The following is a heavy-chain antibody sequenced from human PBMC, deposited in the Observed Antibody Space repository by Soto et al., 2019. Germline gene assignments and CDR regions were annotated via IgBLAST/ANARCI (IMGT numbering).Heavy chain of an antibody. Sequence: QVQLVESGGDVVQPGGSLSLSCPASEFTFSFFALHWVRQAPAKGLEWVAVISYNGRNKHYVDSVKGRFTISRDNSQDTLYLQMDSLRPDDTAVYYCARQAKIGDRSQFYFDSWGQGTLVTVSS. J-gene: IGHJ4*02. D-gene: IGHD3-16*01. V-gene: IGHV3-30*04. CDR2: ISYNGRNK. CDR1: EFTFSFFA. CDR3: ARQAKIGDRSQFYFDS.